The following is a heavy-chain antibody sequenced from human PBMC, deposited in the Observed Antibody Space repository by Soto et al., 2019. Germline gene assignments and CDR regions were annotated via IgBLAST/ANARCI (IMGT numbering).Heavy chain of an antibody. J-gene: IGHJ6*02. V-gene: IGHV1-69*13. Sequence: SGKVSFKASGGTFSRYAISWVRQAPGQGLEWMGGIIPIFGTANYAQKFQGRVTITADESTSTAYMELSSLRSEDTAVYYCARAKGIAARLYYYYYGMDVWGQGTTVTVSS. CDR1: GGTFSRYA. D-gene: IGHD6-6*01. CDR3: ARAKGIAARLYYYYYGMDV. CDR2: IIPIFGTA.